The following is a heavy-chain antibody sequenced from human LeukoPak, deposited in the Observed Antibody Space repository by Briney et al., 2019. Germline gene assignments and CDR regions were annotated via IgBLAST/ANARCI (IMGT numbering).Heavy chain of an antibody. J-gene: IGHJ4*02. CDR1: GYTFTSYG. D-gene: IGHD3-22*01. CDR3: ARGRDSSGYYYDPYPNPPYYFDY. V-gene: IGHV1-18*01. Sequence: ASVKVSCKASGYTFTSYGISWVRQAPGQGLEWMGWISAYNGNTNYAQKLQGRVTMTTDTSTSTAYMELRSLRSDDTAVYYCARGRDSSGYYYDPYPNPPYYFDYWGQGTLVTVSS. CDR2: ISAYNGNT.